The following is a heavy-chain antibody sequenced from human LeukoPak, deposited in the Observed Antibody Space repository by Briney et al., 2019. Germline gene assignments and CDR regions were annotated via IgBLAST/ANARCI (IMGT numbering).Heavy chain of an antibody. CDR2: VNPDDSDT. D-gene: IGHD6-6*01. CDR1: GYSFTSHW. Sequence: GESLKISCKGSGYSFTSHWIGWVRQMPGKGLEWMGIVNPDDSDTIYSPSFQGQVTISADKSISTAYLQWSSLKASDTAMYYCARHGIAARPSYYYGMDVWGQGTTVTVSS. CDR3: ARHGIAARPSYYYGMDV. V-gene: IGHV5-51*01. J-gene: IGHJ6*02.